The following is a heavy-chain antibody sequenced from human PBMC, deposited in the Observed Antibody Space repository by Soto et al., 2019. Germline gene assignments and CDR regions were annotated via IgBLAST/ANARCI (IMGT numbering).Heavy chain of an antibody. V-gene: IGHV4-59*01. Sequence: WTWIRQPPGRRLEWIGFIYDRGGSNYSPSLRGPVTMSIDSSKNQFSLRLASVTGADTGVYYCARADGRGIDLDDVWGPRVDHTDPWGQGTLVTVSS. D-gene: IGHD3-16*01. J-gene: IGHJ5*02. CDR2: IYDRGGS. CDR3: ARADGRGIDLDDVWGPRVDHTDP.